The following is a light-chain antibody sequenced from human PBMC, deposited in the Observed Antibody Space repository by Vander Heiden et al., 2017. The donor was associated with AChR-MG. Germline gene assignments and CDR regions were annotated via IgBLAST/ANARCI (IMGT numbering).Light chain of an antibody. CDR3: AAWDDSLSVVV. V-gene: IGLV1-47*01. Sequence: QSVLTQPPSASLTPGQRVTISCSGHSSKIGSNYVDWYQQRTGTAPKLLIYRNNQRASGVPDRLSGSKSDTSASLAISRLRSEDEADYYCAAWDDSLSVVVFGGGTKLTVL. J-gene: IGLJ3*02. CDR1: SSKIGSNY. CDR2: RNN.